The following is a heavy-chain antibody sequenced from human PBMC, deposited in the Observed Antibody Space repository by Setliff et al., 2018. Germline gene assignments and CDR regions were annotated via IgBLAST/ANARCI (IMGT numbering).Heavy chain of an antibody. J-gene: IGHJ4*02. D-gene: IGHD1-1*01. CDR2: INQSGTT. V-gene: IGHV4-4*02. Sequence: PSETLSLTCAVSGDSISNDYWRSWVRQPPERELEWIGEINQSGTTNYNPPLKGRATISVDNSKNQFSLNLNSVTVADTAVYFCARGVRTGHLDSWGQGTLVTVSS. CDR3: ARGVRTGHLDS. CDR1: GDSISNDYW.